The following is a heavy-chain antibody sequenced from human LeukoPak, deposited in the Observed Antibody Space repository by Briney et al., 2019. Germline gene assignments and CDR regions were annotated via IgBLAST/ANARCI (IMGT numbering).Heavy chain of an antibody. CDR3: AREEYSSRRDQDPFDI. Sequence: PGGSLRLSCAASGFTFSSYWMSWVRQAPGKGLEWVANIKQDGSEKYYVDSVKGRFTISRDNAKNSLYLQMNSLRAEDTAVYYCAREEYSSRRDQDPFDIWGQGTTVTVSS. CDR2: IKQDGSEK. CDR1: GFTFSSYW. J-gene: IGHJ3*02. V-gene: IGHV3-7*01. D-gene: IGHD6-13*01.